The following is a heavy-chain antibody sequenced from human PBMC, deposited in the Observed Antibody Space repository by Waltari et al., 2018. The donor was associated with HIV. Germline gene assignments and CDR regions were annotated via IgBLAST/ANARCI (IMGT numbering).Heavy chain of an antibody. CDR2: ISTSGNT. D-gene: IGHD3-10*01. CDR3: ARSSGSYYNAYSFDY. Sequence: QVQLQESGPGLVKPSQTLSLICTVSGGPIRSGSYHWTWIRQHAGKRLEWIGRISTSGNTNYNPSLKSRVTISVDTSKNQFSLKLTSVTAADTAVYYCARSSGSYYNAYSFDYWGQGTLVTVSS. V-gene: IGHV4-61*02. J-gene: IGHJ4*02. CDR1: GGPIRSGSYH.